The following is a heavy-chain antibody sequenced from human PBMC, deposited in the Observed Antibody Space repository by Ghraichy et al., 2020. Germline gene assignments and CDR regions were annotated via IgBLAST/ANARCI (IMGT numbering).Heavy chain of an antibody. CDR3: ARDLPTVVTDHHDAFDI. CDR1: GFTFSSYW. CDR2: IKQDGSEK. V-gene: IGHV3-7*01. Sequence: GGSLGLSCAASGFTFSSYWMSWVRQAPGKGLEWVANIKQDGSEKYYVDSVKGRFTISRDNAKNSLYLQMNSLRAEDTAVYYCARDLPTVVTDHHDAFDIWGQGTMVTVSS. D-gene: IGHD4-23*01. J-gene: IGHJ3*02.